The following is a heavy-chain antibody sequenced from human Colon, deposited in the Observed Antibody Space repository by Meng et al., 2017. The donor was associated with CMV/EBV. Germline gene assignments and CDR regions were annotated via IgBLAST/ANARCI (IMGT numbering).Heavy chain of an antibody. V-gene: IGHV4-61*01. Sequence: SGAPLNTDSNNWSWIRQSPGRGLELLGYITSSGRTRYNPSLKSRLSISLETAKNQFSLQLTSVTAADTALYYCARDYSQFSSGWYDWGQGILVTVSS. CDR1: GAPLNTDSNN. J-gene: IGHJ4*02. CDR3: ARDYSQFSSGWYD. CDR2: ITSSGRT. D-gene: IGHD6-19*01.